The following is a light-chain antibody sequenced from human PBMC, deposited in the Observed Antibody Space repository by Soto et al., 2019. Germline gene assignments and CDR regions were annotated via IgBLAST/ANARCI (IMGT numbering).Light chain of an antibody. V-gene: IGKV3-15*01. CDR3: QQYNSYSWT. Sequence: EIVMTQSPATLSVSPGERVTLSCRASQSLTRNLAWYQHKPGQSPRLLIYGASSLENGVPSRFSGSGSGTEFTLTISSLQPDDFATYYCQQYNSYSWTFGQGTKVDIK. CDR1: QSLTRN. J-gene: IGKJ1*01. CDR2: GAS.